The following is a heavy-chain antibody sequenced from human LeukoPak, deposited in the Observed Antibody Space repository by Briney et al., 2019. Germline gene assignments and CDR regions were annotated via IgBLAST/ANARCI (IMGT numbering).Heavy chain of an antibody. CDR2: ISSSSSYI. J-gene: IGHJ4*02. CDR1: GFTFSSYS. V-gene: IGHV3-21*01. D-gene: IGHD3-10*01. CDR3: ARGGTMVRGAESDY. Sequence: GGSLRLSCAASGFTFSSYSMNWVRQAPGKGLEWVSSISSSSSYIYYADSVKGRFTISRDNAKNSLYLQMNSLRAEDTAVYYCARGGTMVRGAESDYRGQGTLVTVSS.